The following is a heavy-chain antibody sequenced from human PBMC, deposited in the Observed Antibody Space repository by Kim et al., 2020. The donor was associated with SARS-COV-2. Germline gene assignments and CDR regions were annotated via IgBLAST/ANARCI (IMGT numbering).Heavy chain of an antibody. Sequence: ASVKVSCKASGYTFTSYGMHWVRQAPGQRLEWMGWINAGNGNTKYSQKFQGRVTITRDTSASTAYMELSSLRSEDTAVYYCARDPSYCSGGRCYPSEWFDPWGQGTLVTVSS. V-gene: IGHV1-3*01. CDR2: INAGNGNT. CDR3: ARDPSYCSGGRCYPSEWFDP. CDR1: GYTFTSYG. D-gene: IGHD2-15*01. J-gene: IGHJ5*02.